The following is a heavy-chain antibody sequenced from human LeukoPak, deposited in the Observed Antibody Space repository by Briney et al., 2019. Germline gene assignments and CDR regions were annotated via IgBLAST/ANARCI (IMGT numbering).Heavy chain of an antibody. Sequence: GGSLRLSCAVSGFTFINYAMTWVRQAPGKGLEWVSGIGGRGDSTYYADSVKGRFTVSRDNSKNTVFLQMNSLRAEDTAVYYCAKDRPNGLDYWGQGTLVAVSS. CDR1: GFTFINYA. V-gene: IGHV3-23*01. CDR2: IGGRGDST. J-gene: IGHJ4*02. CDR3: AKDRPNGLDY.